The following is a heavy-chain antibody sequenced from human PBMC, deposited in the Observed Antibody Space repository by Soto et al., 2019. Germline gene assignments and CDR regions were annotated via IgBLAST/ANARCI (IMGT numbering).Heavy chain of an antibody. CDR3: AREYRQQLVRRYYYYYGMDV. V-gene: IGHV3-7*01. J-gene: IGHJ6*02. D-gene: IGHD6-13*01. CDR2: IKQDGSEK. Sequence: GVSLRLSCAASGFTFSSYWMSWVRQAPGKGLEWVANIKQDGSEKYYVDSVKGRFTISRDNAKNSLYLQMNSLRAEDTAVYYCAREYRQQLVRRYYYYYGMDVWGQGTTVTVSS. CDR1: GFTFSSYW.